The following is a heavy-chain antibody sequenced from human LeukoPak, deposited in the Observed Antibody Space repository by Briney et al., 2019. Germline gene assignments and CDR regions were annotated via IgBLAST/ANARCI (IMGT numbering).Heavy chain of an antibody. CDR1: GYTFTSYG. V-gene: IGHV1-18*01. CDR2: ISAYNDNT. D-gene: IGHD3-16*02. CDR3: AIWGGVSYVRDAFDI. J-gene: IGHJ3*02. Sequence: EASVKVSCKASGYTFTSYGISWVRQAPGQGLEWMRWISAYNDNTNYAQKLQGRVTMTTDTSTSTAYMELRSLRSDDTAVYYCAIWGGVSYVRDAFDIWGQGTMVTVSS.